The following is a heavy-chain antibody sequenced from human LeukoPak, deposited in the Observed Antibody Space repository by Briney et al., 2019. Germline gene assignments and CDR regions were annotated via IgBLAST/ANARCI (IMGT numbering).Heavy chain of an antibody. CDR3: ARSPDTAMVTGVDY. J-gene: IGHJ4*02. CDR2: IIPIFGTA. CDR1: GGTFSSYA. V-gene: IGHV1-69*13. Sequence: ASVKVSCKASGGTFSSYAISWVRQAPGQGLEWMGGIIPIFGTANYAQKFQGRVTITADESTSTAYMELSSLRSEDTAVYYCARSPDTAMVTGVDYWGQGTLVTVSS. D-gene: IGHD5-18*01.